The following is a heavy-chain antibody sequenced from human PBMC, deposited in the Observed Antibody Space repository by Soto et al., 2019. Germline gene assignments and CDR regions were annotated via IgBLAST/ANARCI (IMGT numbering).Heavy chain of an antibody. Sequence: SETLSLTCTFSGGSISNYYWSLIRQPPGKGLEWIGYIYYSGSTNYNPSLKSRVTISVDTSKNQFSLKLSSVTAADTAVYYCARAGAATLSDYWGQGTLVTVSS. CDR1: GGSISNYY. CDR3: ARAGAATLSDY. V-gene: IGHV4-59*01. D-gene: IGHD2-15*01. J-gene: IGHJ4*02. CDR2: IYYSGST.